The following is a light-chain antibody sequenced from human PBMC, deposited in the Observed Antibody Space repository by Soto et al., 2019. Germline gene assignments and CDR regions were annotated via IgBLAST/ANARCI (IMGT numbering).Light chain of an antibody. CDR1: QSVLNNSNKKNS. J-gene: IGKJ4*01. CDR2: WAS. CDR3: QQYYITPLT. V-gene: IGKV4-1*01. Sequence: DIVMTQSPDSLAVSLGERATINCKSSQSVLNNSNKKNSLAWHQQKPGQPPKLLIYWASSRASGVPDRFSGSVSGTDFTLTISSLQAGDVAVYYCQQYYITPLTFGGGTKVEIK.